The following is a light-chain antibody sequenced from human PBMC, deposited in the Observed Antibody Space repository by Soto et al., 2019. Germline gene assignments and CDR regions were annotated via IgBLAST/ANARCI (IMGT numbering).Light chain of an antibody. CDR2: GAS. J-gene: IGKJ1*01. Sequence: DIVLTQSPATLSFSPGEGATLSCRASQSINTNFLAWYQQKPGQTPRLLIYGASTRATGIPDRFSGSGSGADFTLTISRLEPEDFAVFYCLQYDDSSPTFGQGTKVEIK. CDR3: LQYDDSSPT. V-gene: IGKV3-20*01. CDR1: QSINTNF.